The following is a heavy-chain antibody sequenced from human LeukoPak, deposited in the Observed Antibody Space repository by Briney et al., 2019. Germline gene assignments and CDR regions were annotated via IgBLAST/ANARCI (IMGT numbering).Heavy chain of an antibody. CDR3: ARSLIVVVITQSFDY. J-gene: IGHJ4*02. CDR1: GFTFSSYA. D-gene: IGHD3-22*01. CDR2: ISGSGGST. V-gene: IGHV3-23*01. Sequence: GGSLRLSCAASGFTFSSYAMSWVRQAPGKGLEWVSAISGSGGSTYYADSVKGRFTISRDNSKNTLYLQMNSLGAEDTAVYYCARSLIVVVITQSFDYWGQGTLVTVSS.